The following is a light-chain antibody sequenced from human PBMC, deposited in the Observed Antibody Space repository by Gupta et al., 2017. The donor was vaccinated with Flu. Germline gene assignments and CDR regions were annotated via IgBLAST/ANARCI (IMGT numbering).Light chain of an antibody. Sequence: GDRVTISCRASQRISRYLDWYQQKPGKAPKLLIYAASRGKSGVPARFSGSGSGTDFTLTISRRQPEDFANYYCQHRHSTTWTFGQGTKLEIK. J-gene: IGKJ1*01. CDR1: QRISRY. CDR2: AAS. CDR3: QHRHSTTWT. V-gene: IGKV1-39*01.